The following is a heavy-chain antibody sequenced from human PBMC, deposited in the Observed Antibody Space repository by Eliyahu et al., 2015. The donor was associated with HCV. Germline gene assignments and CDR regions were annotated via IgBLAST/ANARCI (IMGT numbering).Heavy chain of an antibody. J-gene: IGHJ4*02. CDR3: AKGLYGYNNYDFDY. CDR1: GFSFSSYA. D-gene: IGHD5-24*01. CDR2: ISGRGDNT. V-gene: IGHV3-23*01. Sequence: EVQLLESGGGLVQPGGSLRLSCAASGFSFSSYAMSWVRQAPGKGLEWVSEISGRGDNTYYADSVKGRVTISRDNSKKMLFLQMNSLSAEDTAVYYCAKGLYGYNNYDFDYWGQGILVTVSS.